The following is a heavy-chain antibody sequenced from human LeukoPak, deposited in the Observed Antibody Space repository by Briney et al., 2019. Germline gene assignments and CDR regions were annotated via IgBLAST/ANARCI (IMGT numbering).Heavy chain of an antibody. D-gene: IGHD3-22*01. CDR3: ARDRELAYDYDSLVAFDI. CDR2: INPNSGGT. Sequence: ASVKVSCKASGYTFTGYYMHWVRQAPGQGLEWMGWINPNSGGTNYAQKFQGRVTMTRDTSISTAYMELSRLRSDDTAVYYCARDRELAYDYDSLVAFDIWGQGTMVTVSS. CDR1: GYTFTGYY. J-gene: IGHJ3*02. V-gene: IGHV1-2*02.